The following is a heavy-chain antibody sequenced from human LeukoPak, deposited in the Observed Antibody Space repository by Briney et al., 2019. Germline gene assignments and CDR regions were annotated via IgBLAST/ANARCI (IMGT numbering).Heavy chain of an antibody. Sequence: SEPLSLTCSVCGGSISSSSYYWGWIRQPPGKGLEWIGSIYYSGSTYYNPSLKSRVTISVDTSKNQFSLKLSSVTAADTAVYYCASGYSSGWSAHGGWFDPWGQGTLVTVSS. CDR3: ASGYSSGWSAHGGWFDP. D-gene: IGHD6-19*01. V-gene: IGHV4-39*01. CDR2: IYYSGST. CDR1: GGSISSSSYY. J-gene: IGHJ5*02.